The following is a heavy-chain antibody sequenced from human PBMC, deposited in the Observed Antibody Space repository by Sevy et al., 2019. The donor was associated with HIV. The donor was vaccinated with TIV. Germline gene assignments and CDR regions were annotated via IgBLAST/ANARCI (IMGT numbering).Heavy chain of an antibody. Sequence: ASVKVSCKASGYTFTSYGISWVRQAPGQGLEWMGWISAYNGNTNYEQKLQGRVTMTTDTSTSTAYMELRSLRSDDTAVYYCARDSIFGVVTLYYYGMDVWGQGTTVTVSS. CDR1: GYTFTSYG. D-gene: IGHD3-3*02. CDR3: ARDSIFGVVTLYYYGMDV. V-gene: IGHV1-18*01. CDR2: ISAYNGNT. J-gene: IGHJ6*02.